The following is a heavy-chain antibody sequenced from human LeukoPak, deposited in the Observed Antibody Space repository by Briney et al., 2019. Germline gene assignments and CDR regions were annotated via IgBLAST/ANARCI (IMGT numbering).Heavy chain of an antibody. CDR3: ARGGDYGGTDLDY. CDR1: GFTFSSYA. CDR2: ISGSGGST. V-gene: IGHV3-23*01. Sequence: HTGGSLRLSCAASGFTFSSYAMSWVRQAPGKGLEWVSAISGSGGSTYYADSVKGRFTISRDNSKNTLYLQMNSLRAEDTAVYYCARGGDYGGTDLDYWGQGTLVTVSS. D-gene: IGHD4-23*01. J-gene: IGHJ4*02.